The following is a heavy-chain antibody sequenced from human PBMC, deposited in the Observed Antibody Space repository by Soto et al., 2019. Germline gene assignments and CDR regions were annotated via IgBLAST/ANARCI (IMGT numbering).Heavy chain of an antibody. V-gene: IGHV3-48*02. D-gene: IGHD6-6*01. CDR3: AWPEYSSSSYGMDV. Sequence: EVQLVESGGGLVQPGGSLRLSCAASGFTFSSYSMNWVRQAPGKGLEWVSYISSSSSTIYYADSVKGRFTISRDNAKNSLYLQMNSLRDEDTAVYYCAWPEYSSSSYGMDVWGQGTTVTVSS. CDR2: ISSSSSTI. J-gene: IGHJ6*02. CDR1: GFTFSSYS.